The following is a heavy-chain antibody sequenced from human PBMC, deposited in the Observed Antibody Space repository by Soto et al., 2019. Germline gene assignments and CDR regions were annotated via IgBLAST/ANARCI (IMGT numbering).Heavy chain of an antibody. Sequence: QVQLVQAGAEVKKPGSSVKVSCKASGGTFSSYAISWVRQAPGQGLEWMGGIIPSFGTANYAQKFQGRVTITADESTSTAYRELSSLRSEDTAVYYCPRLEVAGTRWYFDLWGRGTLVTVSS. CDR2: IIPSFGTA. D-gene: IGHD6-19*01. V-gene: IGHV1-69*01. CDR3: PRLEVAGTRWYFDL. CDR1: GGTFSSYA. J-gene: IGHJ2*01.